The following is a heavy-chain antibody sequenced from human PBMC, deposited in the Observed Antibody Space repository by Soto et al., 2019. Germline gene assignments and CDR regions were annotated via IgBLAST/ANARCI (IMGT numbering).Heavy chain of an antibody. CDR1: GGSISSGGYY. D-gene: IGHD3-16*01. V-gene: IGHV4-31*03. Sequence: QVQLQESGPGLVKPSQTLSLTCTVSGGSISSGGYYWSWIRQHPGKGLEWIGYIYYSGSTYYNPSLKSRVTISVDTSKNQFSLKLSSVTAADTAVYYCARDFGIMITFGGAFDIWGQGTMVTVSS. CDR3: ARDFGIMITFGGAFDI. CDR2: IYYSGST. J-gene: IGHJ3*02.